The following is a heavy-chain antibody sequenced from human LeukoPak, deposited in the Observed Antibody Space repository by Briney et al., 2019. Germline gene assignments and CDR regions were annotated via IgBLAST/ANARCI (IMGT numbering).Heavy chain of an antibody. CDR2: MNPNSGKT. CDR1: GYTFTSYD. V-gene: IGHV1-8*01. J-gene: IGHJ4*02. D-gene: IGHD2-15*01. CDR3: ARAGGYCGRISCPYYFDY. Sequence: ASVKVSCKASGYTFTSYDSNGVRQATGQGREGMGWMNPNSGKTGYAQKFQGRVTMTRNTSISTAYMELSSLRSEDTAVYYCARAGGYCGRISCPYYFDYWGQGSLVAVSS.